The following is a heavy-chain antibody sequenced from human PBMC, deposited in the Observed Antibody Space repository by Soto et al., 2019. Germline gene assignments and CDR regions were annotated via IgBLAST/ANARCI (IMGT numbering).Heavy chain of an antibody. CDR3: AKGDNLGPKTGYAFDP. Sequence: SQPLSLTCAISVDSVSSNTASWNWIMQSPSRGLEWLGRTYFRSKWYNDYAVSVKSRIIVNPDTSNNQFSLQLNSVTPEDTAVYFCAKGDNLGPKTGYAFDPWGQGIMVTVSS. CDR2: TYFRSKWYN. CDR1: VDSVSSNTAS. V-gene: IGHV6-1*01. D-gene: IGHD5-12*01. J-gene: IGHJ5*02.